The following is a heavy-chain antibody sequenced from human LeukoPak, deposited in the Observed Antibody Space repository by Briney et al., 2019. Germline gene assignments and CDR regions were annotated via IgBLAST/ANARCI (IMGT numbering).Heavy chain of an antibody. D-gene: IGHD3-3*01. Sequence: SQTLSLTCTVSGVSISSYYWSWIRQPPRKGLEWIGYIYYSGSTNYNPSLKSRVTISVDTSKNQFSLKLSSVSAADTAVYYCARDRPVDYDFWSGYYDYWGQGILVTVSS. CDR3: ARDRPVDYDFWSGYYDY. CDR2: IYYSGST. CDR1: GVSISSYY. V-gene: IGHV4-59*01. J-gene: IGHJ4*02.